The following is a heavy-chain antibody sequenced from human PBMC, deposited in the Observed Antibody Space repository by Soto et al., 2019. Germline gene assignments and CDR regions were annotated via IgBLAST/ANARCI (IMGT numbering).Heavy chain of an antibody. D-gene: IGHD5-12*01. V-gene: IGHV3-23*01. CDR3: VREGRGSFDF. CDR2: IGGRGNSA. J-gene: IGHJ3*01. CDR1: GFIFTNYA. Sequence: PVVSLRLSCAASGFIFTNYAMNWVRQAPGKGLEWVSVIGGRGNSAYYADSVQGRFTISRDNSKNTLSLQMSSLTADDTAIYYCVREGRGSFDFWGRGTMVTVSS.